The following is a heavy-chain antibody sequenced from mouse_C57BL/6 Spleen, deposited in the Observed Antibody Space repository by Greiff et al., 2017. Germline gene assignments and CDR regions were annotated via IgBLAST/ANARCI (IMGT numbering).Heavy chain of an antibody. CDR1: GYTFTSYW. CDR2: IDPSDSET. CDR3: ARSGAYSNYPYWYFDV. V-gene: IGHV1-52*01. D-gene: IGHD2-5*01. Sequence: QVQLKQPGAELVRPGSSVKLSCKASGYTFTSYWMHWVKQRPIQGLEWIGNIDPSDSETHSNQKFKDKATLTVDKSSSTAYMQLSSLTSEDSAVYYCARSGAYSNYPYWYFDVWGTGTTVTVSS. J-gene: IGHJ1*03.